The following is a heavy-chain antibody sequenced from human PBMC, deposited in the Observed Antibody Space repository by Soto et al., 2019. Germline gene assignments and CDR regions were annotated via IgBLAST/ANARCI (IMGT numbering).Heavy chain of an antibody. D-gene: IGHD3-3*01. V-gene: IGHV4-59*01. CDR1: DGYISSYY. J-gene: IGHJ6*02. CDR3: ARDGYYDFWSGYNGYYYYGMDV. Sequence: SETLSHTYTVADGYISSYYWSWIRQPPGKGLEWIGYIYYSGSTNYNPSLKSRVTISVDTSKNQFSLKLSSVTAADTAVYYCARDGYYDFWSGYNGYYYYGMDVWGQGTTVTVSS. CDR2: IYYSGST.